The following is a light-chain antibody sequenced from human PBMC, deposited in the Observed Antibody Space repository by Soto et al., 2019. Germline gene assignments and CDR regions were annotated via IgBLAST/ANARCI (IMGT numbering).Light chain of an antibody. J-gene: IGLJ1*01. CDR2: EVS. CDR1: SSDVGSYNY. V-gene: IGLV2-8*01. Sequence: LTQPPSASGSPGQSVTISCTGTSSDVGSYNYVSWYQQNPGKAPKLIIYEVSKRPPGVPDRFSGSKSGNTASLSVSGLQAEDDGDYYCSSYAGSNIYVFGTGTKLTVL. CDR3: SSYAGSNIYV.